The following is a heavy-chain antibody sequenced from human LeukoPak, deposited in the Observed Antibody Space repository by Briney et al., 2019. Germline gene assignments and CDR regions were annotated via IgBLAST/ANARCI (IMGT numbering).Heavy chain of an antibody. J-gene: IGHJ4*02. D-gene: IGHD6-13*01. CDR1: GYTFTSYV. Sequence: ASVKVSCKASGYTFTSYVINWVRQATGQGLEWMGWMNPNSGNTGYAQKFQGRVTMTRNTSISTAYLQWSSLKASDTAMYYCASLRGIAAARGYGGQGPLVPVPS. CDR3: ASLRGIAAARGY. CDR2: MNPNSGNT. V-gene: IGHV1-8*01.